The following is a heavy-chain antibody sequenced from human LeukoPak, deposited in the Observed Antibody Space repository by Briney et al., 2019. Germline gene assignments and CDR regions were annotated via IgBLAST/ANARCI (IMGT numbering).Heavy chain of an antibody. D-gene: IGHD6-13*01. CDR3: ARDVGIAAAGTYYYGMDV. Sequence: NASETLSLTCTVSGGSISGSSYYWGWIRQPPGKGLEWIGSIYYGGSTYYNPSLKSRVTISVDTSKNQFSLKLSSVTAADTAVYYCARDVGIAAAGTYYYGMDVWGQGTTVTVSS. V-gene: IGHV4-39*07. CDR1: GGSISGSSYY. CDR2: IYYGGST. J-gene: IGHJ6*02.